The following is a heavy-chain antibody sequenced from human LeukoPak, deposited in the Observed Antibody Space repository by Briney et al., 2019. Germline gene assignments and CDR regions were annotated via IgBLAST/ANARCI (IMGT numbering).Heavy chain of an antibody. D-gene: IGHD6-13*01. CDR1: GGSISSYY. CDR3: ARGRLYSSSWYKLGRAFDI. Sequence: SETLSLTCTVSGGSISSYYWSWIRQPAGKGLEWIGRIYTSGSTNYNPSLKSRVTISVDTSKNQFSLKLSSVTAADTAVYYCARGRLYSSSWYKLGRAFDIWGQGTMVTVSS. CDR2: IYTSGST. J-gene: IGHJ3*02. V-gene: IGHV4-4*07.